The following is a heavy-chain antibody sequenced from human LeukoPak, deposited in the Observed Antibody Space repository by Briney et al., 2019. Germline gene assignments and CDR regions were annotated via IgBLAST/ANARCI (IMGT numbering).Heavy chain of an antibody. CDR2: ISDSGGST. D-gene: IGHD2-15*01. Sequence: PGRSLRLSCAASGFTFSSYAMSWVRQAPGKGLEWVSGISDSGGSTDYADSVKGRFTISRDNSKNTLYLHMNSLRAEDTAIYYCAKGGGGTRGAFDIWGQGTMVTVSS. J-gene: IGHJ3*02. CDR1: GFTFSSYA. V-gene: IGHV3-23*01. CDR3: AKGGGGTRGAFDI.